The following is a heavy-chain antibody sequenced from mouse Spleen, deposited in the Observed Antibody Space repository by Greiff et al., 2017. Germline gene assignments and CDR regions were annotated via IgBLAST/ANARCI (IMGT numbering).Heavy chain of an antibody. CDR3: ARGGDVRYFDY. J-gene: IGHJ2*01. V-gene: IGHV1-19*01. D-gene: IGHD3-3*01. Sequence: VQLQQSGPVLVKPGASVKMSCKASGYTFTDYYMNWVKQSHGKSLEWIGVINPYNGGTSYNQKFKGKATLTVDKSSSTAYMELNSLTSEDSAVYYCARGGDVRYFDYWGQGTTLTVSS. CDR1: GYTFTDYY. CDR2: INPYNGGT.